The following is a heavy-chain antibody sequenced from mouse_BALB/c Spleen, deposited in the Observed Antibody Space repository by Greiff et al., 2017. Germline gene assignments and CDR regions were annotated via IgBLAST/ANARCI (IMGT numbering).Heavy chain of an antibody. CDR1: GYTFTSYW. J-gene: IGHJ2*01. Sequence: QVQLQQSGAELVKPGASVKLSCKASGYTFTSYWMHWVKQRPGQGLEWIGEINPSNGRTNYNEKFKSKATLTVDKSSSTAYMQLSSLTSEDSAVYYCARKYEYYFDYWGQGTTLTVSS. V-gene: IGHV1S81*02. D-gene: IGHD2-10*02. CDR3: ARKYEYYFDY. CDR2: INPSNGRT.